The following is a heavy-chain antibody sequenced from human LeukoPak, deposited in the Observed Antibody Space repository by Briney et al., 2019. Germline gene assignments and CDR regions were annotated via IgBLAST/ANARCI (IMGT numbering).Heavy chain of an antibody. CDR3: ARLTFYYGSGSYGWFDP. D-gene: IGHD3-10*01. V-gene: IGHV1-8*01. Sequence: ASVKVSCKASGYTFTSSDINWARQATGQGLEWMGWMNPNSGNTGYAQKFQGRVTMTRNTSISTAYMELSSLRSEDTAVYYCARLTFYYGSGSYGWFDPWGQGTLVTVSS. J-gene: IGHJ5*02. CDR2: MNPNSGNT. CDR1: GYTFTSSD.